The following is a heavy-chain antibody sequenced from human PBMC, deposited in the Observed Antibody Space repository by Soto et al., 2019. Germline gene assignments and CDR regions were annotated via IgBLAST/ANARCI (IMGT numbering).Heavy chain of an antibody. Sequence: QVQLVESGGGLVKPGGSLRLSCTASGFTFSDYYMSWVRQAPGKGLEWISYIISSSTYKTYADSVKGRFTISRDNAKNALYLQMNSLRAEDTAVYYFARGKVIATVGYFDSWGQGTLVTVSS. D-gene: IGHD2-21*01. CDR3: ARGKVIATVGYFDS. CDR1: GFTFSDYY. CDR2: IISSSTYK. V-gene: IGHV3-11*06. J-gene: IGHJ4*02.